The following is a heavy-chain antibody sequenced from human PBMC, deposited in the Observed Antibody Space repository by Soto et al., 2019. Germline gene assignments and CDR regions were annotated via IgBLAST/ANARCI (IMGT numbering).Heavy chain of an antibody. Sequence: QVQLQESGPGLVKPSGTLSLTCAVSGGSISSSNWWSWVRQPPGKGLEWIGEIYHSGSTNYNPSLKIRVTISVDKSKNQFSLKLSSVTAADTAVYYCARGIGEYQLVSRWFDPWGQGTLVTVSS. J-gene: IGHJ5*02. CDR3: ARGIGEYQLVSRWFDP. CDR1: GGSISSSNW. D-gene: IGHD2-2*01. CDR2: IYHSGST. V-gene: IGHV4-4*02.